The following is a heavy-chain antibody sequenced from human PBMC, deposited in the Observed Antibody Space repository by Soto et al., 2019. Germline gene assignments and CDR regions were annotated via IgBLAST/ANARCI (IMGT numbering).Heavy chain of an antibody. CDR2: MYYSGKI. D-gene: IGHD1-26*01. J-gene: IGHJ3*02. Sequence: QLHLQESGPGLAKPSETLSLTCIVSGGSMSSTTYYWGWIRQPPGKGLEWIGTMYYSGKIYYNPSLKSRVTISIDTSKNQFSLKLSSVTAADTAVYYCARQGDKGRAFDIWGQGTLVTVSS. CDR1: GGSMSSTTYY. CDR3: ARQGDKGRAFDI. V-gene: IGHV4-39*01.